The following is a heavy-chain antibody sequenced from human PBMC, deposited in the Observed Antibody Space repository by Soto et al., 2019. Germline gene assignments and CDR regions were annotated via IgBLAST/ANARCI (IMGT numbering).Heavy chain of an antibody. CDR1: GGSISSYY. V-gene: IGHV4-59*08. CDR2: IYYSGST. CDR3: ATTSSIAARPFYYYYYYMDV. D-gene: IGHD6-6*01. J-gene: IGHJ6*03. Sequence: SETLSLTCTVSGGSISSYYWSWIRQPQGKGLEWIGYIYYSGSTNYNPSLKSRVTISVDTSKNQFSLKLSSVTAADTAVYYCATTSSIAARPFYYYYYYMDVWGKGTTVTSP.